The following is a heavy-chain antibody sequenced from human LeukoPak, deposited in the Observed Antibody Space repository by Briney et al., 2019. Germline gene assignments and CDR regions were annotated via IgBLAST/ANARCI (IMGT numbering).Heavy chain of an antibody. CDR1: GGSISSGSYY. CDR2: IYTSGST. CDR3: ASAMVRGDYYYYYYMDV. V-gene: IGHV4-61*02. Sequence: SQTLSLTCTGSGGSISSGSYYWSWIRQPAGKGLEWIGRIYTSGSTNYNPSLKSRVTMSVDTSKNQFSLKLSSVTAADTAVYYCASAMVRGDYYYYYYMDVWGKGTTVTVSS. D-gene: IGHD3-10*01. J-gene: IGHJ6*03.